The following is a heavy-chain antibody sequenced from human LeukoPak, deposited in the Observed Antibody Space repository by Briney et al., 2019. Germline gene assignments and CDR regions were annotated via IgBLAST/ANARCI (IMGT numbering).Heavy chain of an antibody. CDR1: GGTLSSYA. Sequence: GASVKVSCKASGGTLSSYAISWVRRAPGQGLEWMGGIIPIFGTANYAQKFQGRVTITADKSTSTAYMELSSLRSEDTAVYYCARETEGYCSSTSCPLKYWGQGTLVTVSS. V-gene: IGHV1-69*06. D-gene: IGHD2-2*01. J-gene: IGHJ4*02. CDR2: IIPIFGTA. CDR3: ARETEGYCSSTSCPLKY.